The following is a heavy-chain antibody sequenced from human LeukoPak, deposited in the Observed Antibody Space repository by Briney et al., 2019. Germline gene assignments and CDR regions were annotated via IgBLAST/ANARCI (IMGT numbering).Heavy chain of an antibody. CDR1: GFTFSSYS. CDR3: ARTPDIVVVVADWFDP. CDR2: ISSSSSTI. D-gene: IGHD2-15*01. V-gene: IGHV3-48*01. Sequence: GGSLRHSCAASGFTFSSYSMNWVRQAPGKGLEWVSYISSSSSTIYYADSVKGRFTISRDNAKNSLYLQMNSLRAEDTAVYYCARTPDIVVVVADWFDPWGQGTLVTVSS. J-gene: IGHJ5*02.